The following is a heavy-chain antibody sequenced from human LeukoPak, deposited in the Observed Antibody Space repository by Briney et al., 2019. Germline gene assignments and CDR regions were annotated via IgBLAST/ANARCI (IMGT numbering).Heavy chain of an antibody. Sequence: PSETLSLTCAVYGGSFSGDYWSWIRQPPGKGLEWIGEINHSGSTNYNPSLKSRVTISVDTSKNQFSLKLSSVTAADTAVYYCARESSSSPYGLDYWGQGTLVTVSS. V-gene: IGHV4-34*01. CDR2: INHSGST. D-gene: IGHD6-13*01. CDR3: ARESSSSPYGLDY. J-gene: IGHJ4*02. CDR1: GGSFSGDY.